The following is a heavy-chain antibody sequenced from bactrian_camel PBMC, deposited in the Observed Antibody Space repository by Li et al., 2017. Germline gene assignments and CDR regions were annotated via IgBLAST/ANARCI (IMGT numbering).Heavy chain of an antibody. Sequence: VQLVESGGGSVQSGGSLRLSCAASGYTFSRYCMAWFRQAPGKEREAVGTVDTDYSTTYIDSVKGRFTISRDNAKNTLYLQMNSLKPEDTAMNYCAARSLTFNASELEAEAYEFWGQGTQVTVS. D-gene: IGHD1*01. J-gene: IGHJ4*01. CDR3: AARSLTFNASELEAEAYEF. CDR1: GYTFSRYC. CDR2: VDTDYST. V-gene: IGHV3S1*01.